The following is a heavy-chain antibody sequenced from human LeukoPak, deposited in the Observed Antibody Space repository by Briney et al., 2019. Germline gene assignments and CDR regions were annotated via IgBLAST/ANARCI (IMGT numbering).Heavy chain of an antibody. Sequence: ASVKVSCKASGYTFTSYAMNWVRQAPGQGLEWMGWISTSTGNPTYAQGFTGRFVFSLDTSVSTAYLQISSLEAEDTAVYYRARRVDSSGWYAGYWGQGTLVTVSS. CDR1: GYTFTSYA. D-gene: IGHD6-19*01. V-gene: IGHV7-4-1*02. J-gene: IGHJ4*02. CDR2: ISTSTGNP. CDR3: ARRVDSSGWYAGY.